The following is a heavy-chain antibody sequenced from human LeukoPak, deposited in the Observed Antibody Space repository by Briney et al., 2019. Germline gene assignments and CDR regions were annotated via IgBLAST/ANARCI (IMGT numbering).Heavy chain of an antibody. CDR1: GGSISSYY. V-gene: IGHV4-59*08. CDR3: ASHVVTTWGDYFDY. D-gene: IGHD4-23*01. Sequence: PSETLSLTCTVSGGSISSYYWSWIRQPPGKGLEWIGYIYYSGSTNYNPSLKSRVTIPVDTSKNHFSLNLSSVTAADTAVYYCASHVVTTWGDYFDYWGQGTLVTVSS. CDR2: IYYSGST. J-gene: IGHJ4*02.